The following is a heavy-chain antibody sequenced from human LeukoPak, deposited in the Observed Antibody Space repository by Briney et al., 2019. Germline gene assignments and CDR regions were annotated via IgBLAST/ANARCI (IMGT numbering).Heavy chain of an antibody. CDR2: ISSSSSYI. Sequence: GGSLRLSCAASGFTFSSYSMNWVRQAPGKGLEWVSSISSSSSYIYYADSVKGRFTISRDNAKNSLYLQMNSLRAEDTAVYYCARDRDLYYDFWSGQHDAFDIWGQGTMVTVSS. D-gene: IGHD3-3*01. CDR3: ARDRDLYYDFWSGQHDAFDI. J-gene: IGHJ3*02. CDR1: GFTFSSYS. V-gene: IGHV3-21*01.